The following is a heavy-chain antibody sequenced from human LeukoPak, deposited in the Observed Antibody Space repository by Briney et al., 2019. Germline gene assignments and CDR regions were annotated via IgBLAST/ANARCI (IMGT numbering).Heavy chain of an antibody. Sequence: PGGSLRLSCAASGFTFGSYAMHWVRQAPGKGLEWVSLISGDGGSTYYADSVKGRFTISRDNSKNSLYLQMNSLRTEDTALYYCAKDIRSGSYYVTGYFDLWGRGTLVTVSS. J-gene: IGHJ2*01. CDR2: ISGDGGST. CDR3: AKDIRSGSYYVTGYFDL. CDR1: GFTFGSYA. V-gene: IGHV3-43*02. D-gene: IGHD1-26*01.